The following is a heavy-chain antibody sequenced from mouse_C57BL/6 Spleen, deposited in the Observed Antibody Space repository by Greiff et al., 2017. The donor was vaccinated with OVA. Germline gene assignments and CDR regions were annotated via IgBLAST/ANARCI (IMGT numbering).Heavy chain of an antibody. V-gene: IGHV3-6*01. Sequence: EESGPGLVKPSQSLSLTCSVTGYSITSGYYWNWIRQFPGNKLEWMGYISYDGSNNYNPSLKNRISITRDTSKNQFFLKLNSVTTEDTATYYCARAYSNFAYWGQGTLVTVSA. J-gene: IGHJ3*01. CDR1: GYSITSGYY. CDR3: ARAYSNFAY. D-gene: IGHD2-5*01. CDR2: ISYDGSN.